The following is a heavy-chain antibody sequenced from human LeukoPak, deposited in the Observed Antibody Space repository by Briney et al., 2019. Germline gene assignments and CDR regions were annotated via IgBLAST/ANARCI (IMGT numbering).Heavy chain of an antibody. V-gene: IGHV3-21*06. CDR1: GPTFSTSG. J-gene: IGHJ4*02. CDR3: ATETNGRHYDY. D-gene: IGHD1-14*01. Sequence: GGSLRLSCTASGPTFSTSGFNWFRQAPGKGLEWVASIGPTGSDRYHADSIKGRFTISRDNANNFLYLQMNSLRAEDTAVYYCATETNGRHYDYWGQGTLLTVSS. CDR2: IGPTGSDR.